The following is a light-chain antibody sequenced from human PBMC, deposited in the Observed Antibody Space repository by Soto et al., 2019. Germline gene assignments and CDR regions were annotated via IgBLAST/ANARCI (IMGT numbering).Light chain of an antibody. CDR2: SNN. J-gene: IGLJ1*01. V-gene: IGLV1-44*01. Sequence: QSLLTQPPSASGTPGQRVTISCSGSSSNIGSNTVNWYQQLPGTAPKLLIYSNNQRPSGVPDRFSGSKSGTSASLAISGLQSEDAADYYCAAWDDSLNGLTYVFGTGTKSPS. CDR3: AAWDDSLNGLTYV. CDR1: SSNIGSNT.